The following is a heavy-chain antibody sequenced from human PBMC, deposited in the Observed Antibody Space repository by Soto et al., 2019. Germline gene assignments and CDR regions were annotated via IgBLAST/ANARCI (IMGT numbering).Heavy chain of an antibody. CDR2: IDPSDSYT. V-gene: IGHV5-10-1*01. Sequence: PGESLKISCKGSGYSFTSYWISWVRQMPGKGLEWMGRIDPSDSYTNYSPSFQGHVTISADKSISTAYLQWSSLKASDTAMYYCARRGGSQRIPSSTYYYGMDVWGQGTTVTVSS. CDR3: ARRGGSQRIPSSTYYYGMDV. D-gene: IGHD2-15*01. J-gene: IGHJ6*02. CDR1: GYSFTSYW.